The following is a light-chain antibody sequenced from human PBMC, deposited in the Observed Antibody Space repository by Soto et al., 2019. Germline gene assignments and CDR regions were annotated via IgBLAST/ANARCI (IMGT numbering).Light chain of an antibody. CDR2: EVS. Sequence: QSALTQPPPASGSPGQSVTISCTGMSSDVGGYHYVSWYQQHPGKAPKLMIYEVSKRPSGVPDRFSGSKSGNTASLTVSGLQAEDEADYYCSSYAGANSVVFGGGTKLTVL. CDR1: SSDVGGYHY. V-gene: IGLV2-8*01. J-gene: IGLJ2*01. CDR3: SSYAGANSVV.